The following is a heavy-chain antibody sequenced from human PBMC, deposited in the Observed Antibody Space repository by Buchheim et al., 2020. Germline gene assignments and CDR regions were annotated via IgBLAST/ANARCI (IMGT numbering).Heavy chain of an antibody. CDR1: GGSISGSSSY. J-gene: IGHJ5*01. Sequence: QLQLQESGPGLVKPSETLSLTCSVSGGSISGSSSYWGWVRQPPGGGLEWIGSIYHRGSTYYNPSLKSRVTISVDTSRNQFSLKMSYVTAADTAVYYCATSNWFDPWGQGTL. CDR3: ATSNWFDP. CDR2: IYHRGST. V-gene: IGHV4-39*01.